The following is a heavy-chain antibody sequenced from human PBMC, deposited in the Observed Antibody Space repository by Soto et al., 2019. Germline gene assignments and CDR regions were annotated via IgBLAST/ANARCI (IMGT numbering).Heavy chain of an antibody. D-gene: IGHD5-12*01. J-gene: IGHJ4*02. Sequence: SLRLSCAASGFTFSSYGMHWVRQAPGKGLEWVAVISYDGSNKYYADSVKGRFTISRDNSKNTLYLQMNSLRAEDTAVYYCAKDRLDGYNLSHFDYWGQGTLVTVSS. CDR3: AKDRLDGYNLSHFDY. V-gene: IGHV3-30*18. CDR2: ISYDGSNK. CDR1: GFTFSSYG.